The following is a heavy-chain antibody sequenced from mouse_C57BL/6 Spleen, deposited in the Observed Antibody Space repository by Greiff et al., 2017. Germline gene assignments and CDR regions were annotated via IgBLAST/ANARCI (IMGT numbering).Heavy chain of an antibody. D-gene: IGHD1-1*01. Sequence: QVQLQQSGAELVRPGSSVKLSCKASGYTFTSYWMHWVKQRPIQGLEWIGNIDPSDSETHYNQKFKDKATLTVDKSSSTAYMQLSSLTSEDSAVYYCARRYGSSSWFAYWGQGTLVTVSA. CDR3: ARRYGSSSWFAY. CDR2: IDPSDSET. J-gene: IGHJ3*01. V-gene: IGHV1-52*01. CDR1: GYTFTSYW.